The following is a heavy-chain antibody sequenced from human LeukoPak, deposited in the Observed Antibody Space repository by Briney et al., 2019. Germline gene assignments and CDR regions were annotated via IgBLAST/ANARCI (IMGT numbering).Heavy chain of an antibody. V-gene: IGHV4-4*07. CDR1: GGSISSNY. Sequence: PSETLSLTCTVSGGSISSNYWSWIRQPPGKGLEWLGRLYASGSTIYNPSLKGRAAMSLDTSKNLFSLKLTSVTAADTAVYYCATLVDTALNYYFDYWGQGILVTVSS. D-gene: IGHD5-18*01. CDR2: LYASGST. CDR3: ATLVDTALNYYFDY. J-gene: IGHJ4*02.